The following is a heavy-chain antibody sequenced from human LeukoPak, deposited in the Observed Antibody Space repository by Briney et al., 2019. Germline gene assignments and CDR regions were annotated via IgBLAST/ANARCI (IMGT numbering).Heavy chain of an antibody. CDR2: ISSSSSTI. Sequence: GGSLRLSCAASGFTFSSYSMNWVRQAPGKGLEWVSYISSSSSTIYYADSVKGRFTISRDNAKNSLYLQMNSLRAEDTAVYYCAGDSPRWLQSAYYFDYWGQGTLVTVSS. D-gene: IGHD5-24*01. CDR3: AGDSPRWLQSAYYFDY. CDR1: GFTFSSYS. J-gene: IGHJ4*02. V-gene: IGHV3-48*04.